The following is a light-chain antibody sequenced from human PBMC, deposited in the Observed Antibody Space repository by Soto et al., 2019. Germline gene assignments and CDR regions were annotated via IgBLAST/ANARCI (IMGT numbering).Light chain of an antibody. CDR2: EVS. J-gene: IGLJ2*01. V-gene: IGLV2-8*01. CDR1: SSDVGGYNY. Sequence: QSALTQPPSASGSPGQSVTISCTGTSSDVGGYNYVSWYQQHPGKAPKLMIYEVSKRPSGVPDRFSGSKSGNTASLTVSGLQAEDEADYYCNSYAGSNNLVVFGGVTKLTVL. CDR3: NSYAGSNNLVV.